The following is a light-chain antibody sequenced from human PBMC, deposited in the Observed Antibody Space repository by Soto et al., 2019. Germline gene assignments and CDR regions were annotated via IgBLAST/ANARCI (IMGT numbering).Light chain of an antibody. V-gene: IGLV2-14*01. Sequence: QSALTQPASVSGSPGRSITISCTGTSTDIGTYNSVSWYQHHPGKAPKLLIFEVIDRPSGVSDRFSGSKSGNTASLTISSLQFEDEADYYCCSYTTFYTLVFGGGTTLTVL. CDR3: CSYTTFYTLV. CDR1: STDIGTYNS. J-gene: IGLJ3*02. CDR2: EVI.